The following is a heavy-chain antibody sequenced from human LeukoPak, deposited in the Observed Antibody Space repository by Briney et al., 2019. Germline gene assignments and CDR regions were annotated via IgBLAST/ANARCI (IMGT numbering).Heavy chain of an antibody. CDR3: ARDRYSGYPEAFDI. CDR2: IYSSGST. J-gene: IGHJ3*02. Sequence: PSETLSLTCDVSGGSISSYYWSWIRQAPGKGLEWIGYIYSSGSTNYNPSLKGRLTISVDTSKNHFSLRLRSVTAADTAVYYCARDRYSGYPEAFDIWGQGTMVTVSS. V-gene: IGHV4-59*01. CDR1: GGSISSYY. D-gene: IGHD5-12*01.